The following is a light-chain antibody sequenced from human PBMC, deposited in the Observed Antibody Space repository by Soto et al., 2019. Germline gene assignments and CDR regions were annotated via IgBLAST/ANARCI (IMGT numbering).Light chain of an antibody. CDR1: SSDVGAYRS. CDR3: SSSTSTSTYV. CDR2: SVT. V-gene: IGLV2-14*03. J-gene: IGLJ1*01. Sequence: QSVLTQPASVSGSPGQSITISCTGTSSDVGAYRSVSWYQQHPDKAPKLMIYSVTSRASGVSDRFSGSKSGNTASLTISGLQPEDEADYYCSSSTSTSTYVFGTGTKVTVL.